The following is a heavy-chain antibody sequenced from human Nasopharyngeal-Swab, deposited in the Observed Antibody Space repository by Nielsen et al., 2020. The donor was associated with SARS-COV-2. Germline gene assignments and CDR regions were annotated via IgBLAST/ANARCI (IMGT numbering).Heavy chain of an antibody. Sequence: WVRQAPGQGLEWMGGIIPIFGTANYAQKFQGRVTITADESTSTAYMELSSLRSEDTAVYYRVTSSSKTINYYYYMDVWGKGTTVTVSS. CDR3: VTSSSKTINYYYYMDV. CDR2: IIPIFGTA. D-gene: IGHD6-13*01. V-gene: IGHV1-69*01. J-gene: IGHJ6*03.